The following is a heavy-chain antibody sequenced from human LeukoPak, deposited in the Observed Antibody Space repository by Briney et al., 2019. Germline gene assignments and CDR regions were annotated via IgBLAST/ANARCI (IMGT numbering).Heavy chain of an antibody. J-gene: IGHJ6*03. CDR2: ISYDGSNK. Sequence: PGRSLRLSCAAPGFTFSSYGMHWVRQAPGKGLEWVAVISYDGSNKYYADSVKGRFTISRDNSKNTLYLQMNSLRAEDTAVYYCAGCSSSFDYYYYMDVWGKGTTVTVSS. CDR1: GFTFSSYG. D-gene: IGHD2-2*01. V-gene: IGHV3-30*03. CDR3: AGCSSSFDYYYYMDV.